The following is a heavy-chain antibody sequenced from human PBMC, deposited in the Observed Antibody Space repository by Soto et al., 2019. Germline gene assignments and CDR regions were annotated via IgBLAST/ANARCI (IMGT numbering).Heavy chain of an antibody. J-gene: IGHJ5*02. CDR2: ISSSSSYI. CDR1: GFTFSSYS. Sequence: EVQLVESGGGLVKPGGSLRLSCAASGFTFSSYSMNWVRQAPGKGLEWVSSISSSSSYIYYADSVKGRFTISRDNAKNSLYLQMNSLRAEDTAVYYCASREGPSGSYYPWGQGTLVTVSS. CDR3: ASREGPSGSYYP. D-gene: IGHD1-26*01. V-gene: IGHV3-21*01.